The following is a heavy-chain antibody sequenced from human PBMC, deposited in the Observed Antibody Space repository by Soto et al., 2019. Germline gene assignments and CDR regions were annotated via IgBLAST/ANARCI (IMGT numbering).Heavy chain of an antibody. CDR3: AVVSPTASIDY. Sequence: SETLSLTCSVSVYSISSGYYWGFIRQPPGKGLEWIGSIYHSGSTYYNPSLKSRVTISVDTSKNQFSLKLSSVTAADTAVYYCAVVSPTASIDYWGQGTLVTVSS. J-gene: IGHJ4*02. CDR1: VYSISSGYY. CDR2: IYHSGST. V-gene: IGHV4-38-2*01. D-gene: IGHD2-15*01.